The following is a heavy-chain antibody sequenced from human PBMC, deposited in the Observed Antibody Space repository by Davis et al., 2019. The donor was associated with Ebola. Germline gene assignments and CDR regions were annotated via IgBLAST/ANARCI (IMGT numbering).Heavy chain of an antibody. V-gene: IGHV1-69*13. CDR1: GGTFSSYA. CDR3: ARAGPRYSGSYYY. Sequence: SVKVSCKASGGTFSSYAISWVRQAPGQGLEWMGGIIPIFGTANYAQKFQGRVTITADESTSTAYMELSSLRSEDTAVYYCARAGPRYSGSYYYWGQGTLVTVSS. J-gene: IGHJ4*02. CDR2: IIPIFGTA. D-gene: IGHD1-26*01.